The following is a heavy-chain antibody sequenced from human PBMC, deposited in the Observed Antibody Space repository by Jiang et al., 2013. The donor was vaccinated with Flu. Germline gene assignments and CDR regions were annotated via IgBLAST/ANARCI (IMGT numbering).Heavy chain of an antibody. J-gene: IGHJ4*02. CDR3: ARSPRELLEIDY. Sequence: SVSSNSAAWNWIRQSPSRGLEWLGRTYYRSKWYNDYAVSVKSRITINPDTSKNQFSLQLNSVTPEDTAVYYCARSPRELLEIDYWGQGTLVTVSS. V-gene: IGHV6-1*01. CDR1: SVSSNSAA. CDR2: TYYRSKWYN. D-gene: IGHD1-26*01.